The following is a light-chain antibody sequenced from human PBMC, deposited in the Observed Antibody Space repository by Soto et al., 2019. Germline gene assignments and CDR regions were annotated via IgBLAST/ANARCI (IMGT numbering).Light chain of an antibody. Sequence: AVRMPQSTSSLSASTGDRVTITCRASQGISSYLAWYQQKPGKAPKLLIYAASTLQSGVPSRFSGSGSGTEFTLTISSLQPEDFATYYCLQHNIYPWALGQGTKVAIK. CDR2: AAS. J-gene: IGKJ1*01. CDR3: LQHNIYPWA. V-gene: IGKV1-8*01. CDR1: QGISSY.